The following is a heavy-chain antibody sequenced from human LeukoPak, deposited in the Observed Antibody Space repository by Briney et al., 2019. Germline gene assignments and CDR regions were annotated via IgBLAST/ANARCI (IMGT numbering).Heavy chain of an antibody. CDR2: ISSSGSTI. V-gene: IGHV3-48*03. CDR3: ARDQYIRGSSGVDY. CDR1: GFTFSIYE. J-gene: IGHJ4*02. D-gene: IGHD3-22*01. Sequence: GSLRLSCAAYGFTFSIYEMNWVRQAPGKGLEWVSYISSSGSTIYYADSVKGRFTISRDNAKNSLYLQMNSLRAEDTAVYYCARDQYIRGSSGVDYWGQGTLVTVSS.